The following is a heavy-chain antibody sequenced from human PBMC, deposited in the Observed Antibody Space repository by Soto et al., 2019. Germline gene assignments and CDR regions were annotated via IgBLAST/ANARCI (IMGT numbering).Heavy chain of an antibody. D-gene: IGHD6-6*01. J-gene: IGHJ6*02. CDR1: GGSISTYF. Sequence: SETLSLTCTVSGGSISTYFWSWIRQPAGGGLEWIGRIYTTGSTNYNPSLKSRVTMSLDTSKNQFSLKLSSVTAADTAVYYCARVDIAARPWPPWAAEGTRQNYYYYGMDVWGQGTTVTVSS. V-gene: IGHV4-4*07. CDR3: ARVDIAARPWPPWAAEGTRQNYYYYGMDV. CDR2: IYTTGST.